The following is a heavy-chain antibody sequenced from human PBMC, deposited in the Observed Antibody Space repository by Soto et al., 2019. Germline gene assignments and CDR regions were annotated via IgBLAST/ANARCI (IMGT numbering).Heavy chain of an antibody. V-gene: IGHV4-39*01. Sequence: PSETLSLTCTVSGGSISSSSYYWGWIRQPPGKGLEWIGSIYYSGSTYCNPSLKSRVTISVDTSKNQFSLKLSSVTAADTAVYYCAPSRGGNYLYYYYGMDVWGQGTTVTVSS. CDR3: APSRGGNYLYYYYGMDV. D-gene: IGHD1-7*01. CDR2: IYYSGST. J-gene: IGHJ6*02. CDR1: GGSISSSSYY.